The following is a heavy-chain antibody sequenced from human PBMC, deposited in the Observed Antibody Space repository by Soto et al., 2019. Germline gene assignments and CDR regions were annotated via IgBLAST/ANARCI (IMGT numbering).Heavy chain of an antibody. CDR1: GFTFSSYA. CDR2: ISGSGGST. CDR3: AKARVGYDIHDP. Sequence: GGSLRLSCAASGFTFSSYAMSWVRQAPGKGLEWVSAISGSGGSTYYADSVKGQFTISRDNSKNTLYLQINSLRAEDTAVYYCAKARVGYDIHDPWGQGTLVTVSS. V-gene: IGHV3-23*01. D-gene: IGHD3-9*01. J-gene: IGHJ5*02.